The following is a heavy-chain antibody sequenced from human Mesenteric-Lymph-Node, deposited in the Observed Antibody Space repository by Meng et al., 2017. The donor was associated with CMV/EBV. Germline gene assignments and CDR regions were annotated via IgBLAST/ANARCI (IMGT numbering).Heavy chain of an antibody. CDR3: ARGWQRFIDY. Sequence: SCAASRFSFSSYGMSWVRQAPGKGLVWVSYVNSDGSFTNYADSVKGRLTISRDNAKNTLYLQMNNLGAEDTAVYYCARGWQRFIDYWGQGTLVTVSS. D-gene: IGHD5-12*01. CDR1: RFSFSSYG. V-gene: IGHV3-74*01. J-gene: IGHJ4*02. CDR2: VNSDGSFT.